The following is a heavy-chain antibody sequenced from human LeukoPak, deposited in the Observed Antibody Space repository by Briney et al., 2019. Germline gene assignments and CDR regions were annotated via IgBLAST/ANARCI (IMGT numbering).Heavy chain of an antibody. CDR1: GGSISSYY. J-gene: IGHJ4*02. D-gene: IGHD3-22*01. Sequence: SETLPLTCTVSGGSISSYYWSWIRQPAGKGLEWIGRIYTSGSTNYNPSLKSRVTMSVDTSKNQFSLKLSSVTAADTAVYYCARDVYYYDSSGYYYSSYFDYWGQGTLVTVSS. CDR3: ARDVYYYDSSGYYYSSYFDY. CDR2: IYTSGST. V-gene: IGHV4-4*07.